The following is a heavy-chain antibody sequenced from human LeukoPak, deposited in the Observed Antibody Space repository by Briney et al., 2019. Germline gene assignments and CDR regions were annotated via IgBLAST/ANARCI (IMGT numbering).Heavy chain of an antibody. V-gene: IGHV3-48*01. CDR3: ARDLGDGDYRFDY. D-gene: IGHD4-17*01. CDR1: GFTFSSYS. Sequence: PGGSLRLSCAASGFTFSSYSMNWVRQAPGKGLEWVSYISSSSSTIYYADSVKGRFTISRDNSKNTLYLQMNSLRAEDTAVYCCARDLGDGDYRFDYWGQGTLVTVSS. CDR2: ISSSSSTI. J-gene: IGHJ4*02.